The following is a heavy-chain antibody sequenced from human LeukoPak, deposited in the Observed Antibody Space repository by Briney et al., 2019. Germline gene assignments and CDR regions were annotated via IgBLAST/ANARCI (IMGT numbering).Heavy chain of an antibody. CDR1: GGSINSYY. V-gene: IGHV4-59*08. CDR3: ARRITSSGYYRDDS. Sequence: SETLSLTCTVSGGSINSYYWSWIRQPPGKGLEWIGYIFYSGSTNYNPSLKSRVTISVDTSKNQFSLKLSSVTAADTAVYYCARRITSSGYYRDDSWGQGTLATVSS. J-gene: IGHJ4*02. CDR2: IFYSGST. D-gene: IGHD3-22*01.